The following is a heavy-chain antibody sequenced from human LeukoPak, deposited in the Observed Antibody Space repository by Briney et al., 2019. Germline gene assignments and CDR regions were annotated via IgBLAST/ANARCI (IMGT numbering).Heavy chain of an antibody. J-gene: IGHJ4*02. CDR3: ARDSGGYYYLDS. Sequence: SETLSLTCTVSGASISSSYWSWIRQPPGKGLEWIGHIYYSGSTDYNSSLKSRVTISVDKSKKQVSLKLTSATAADTAVCYCARDSGGYYYLDSWGQGTLVTVSS. CDR2: IYYSGST. V-gene: IGHV4-59*01. CDR1: GASISSSY. D-gene: IGHD3-22*01.